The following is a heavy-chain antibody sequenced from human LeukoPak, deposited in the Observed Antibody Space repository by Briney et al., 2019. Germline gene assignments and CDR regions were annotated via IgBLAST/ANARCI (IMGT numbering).Heavy chain of an antibody. Sequence: ASVKFSCKASGYTFTSYGISWVRQAPGQGLEWMGWISAYNGNTNYAQKLQGRVTMTTDTSTSTAYMELRSLRSDDTAVYYCARVDPAMGRDYYFDWWGQGTLVTVSS. CDR3: ARVDPAMGRDYYFDW. V-gene: IGHV1-18*01. CDR1: GYTFTSYG. CDR2: ISAYNGNT. J-gene: IGHJ4*02. D-gene: IGHD3-10*01.